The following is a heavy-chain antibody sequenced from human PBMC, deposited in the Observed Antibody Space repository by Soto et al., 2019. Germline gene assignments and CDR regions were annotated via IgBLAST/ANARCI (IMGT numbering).Heavy chain of an antibody. D-gene: IGHD2-15*01. CDR2: IYPGDSDT. Sequence: PGESLKISCKGSGYSFTSYWIGWVRQMPGKGLEWMGIIYPGDSDTRYSPSFQGQVTISADKSISTAYLQWSSLKASDTAMYYCARDAYCSGGSCYYRAFDIWGQGTMVTVSS. CDR1: GYSFTSYW. J-gene: IGHJ3*02. V-gene: IGHV5-51*01. CDR3: ARDAYCSGGSCYYRAFDI.